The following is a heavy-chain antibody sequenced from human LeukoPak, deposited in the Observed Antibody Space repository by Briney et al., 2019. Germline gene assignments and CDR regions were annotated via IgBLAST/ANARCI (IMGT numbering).Heavy chain of an antibody. D-gene: IGHD3-10*01. CDR2: IYSGGST. J-gene: IGHJ6*02. CDR3: AREGMVRDGMDV. V-gene: IGHV3-53*01. CDR1: GFTVSDNY. Sequence: TGGSLRLSCAASGFTVSDNYMTWVRQAPGKGLEWVSVIYSGGSTYYADSVKGRFTISRDNSKNTLYLQMNSLRAEDTAVYYCAREGMVRDGMDVWGQGTTVTVSS.